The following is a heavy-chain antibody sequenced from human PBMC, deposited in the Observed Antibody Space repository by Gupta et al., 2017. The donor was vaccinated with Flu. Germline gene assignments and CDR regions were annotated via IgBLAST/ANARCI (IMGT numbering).Heavy chain of an antibody. D-gene: IGHD2-2*01. CDR3: TTGARAIVVVPAAKKNNDY. CDR2: IKSKTDGGTT. V-gene: IGHV3-15*01. J-gene: IGHJ4*02. Sequence: RQAPGKGLEWVGRIKSKTDGGTTDYAAPVKGRFTISRDDSKNTLYLQMNSLKTEDTAVYYCTTGARAIVVVPAAKKNNDYWGQGTLVTVSS.